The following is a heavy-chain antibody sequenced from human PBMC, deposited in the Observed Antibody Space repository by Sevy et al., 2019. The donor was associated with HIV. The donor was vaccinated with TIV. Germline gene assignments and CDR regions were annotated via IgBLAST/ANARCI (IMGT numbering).Heavy chain of an antibody. D-gene: IGHD1-26*01. J-gene: IGHJ4*02. CDR1: GFTVSSNY. V-gene: IGHV3-66*01. Sequence: GGSLRLSCAASGFTVSSNYMSWVRQAPGKGLEWVSGIYSGGSTYYADSGKGRLTISRDNFKNTLYLQMNSLRGDDTAVYYCARNLVGASDSWGQGTLVTVSS. CDR3: ARNLVGASDS. CDR2: IYSGGST.